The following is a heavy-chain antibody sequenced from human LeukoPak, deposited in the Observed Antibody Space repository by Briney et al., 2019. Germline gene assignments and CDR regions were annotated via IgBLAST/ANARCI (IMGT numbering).Heavy chain of an antibody. D-gene: IGHD2-2*02. CDR3: ASRGYCSSTSCYTNDAFDI. Sequence: GESLKISCKGSGYSFTSYWIGWVRQMPGKGLEWMGIIYPGDSDTRYSPSFQGQVTISADKSISTAYLQWSSLKASDTAMYYCASRGYCSSTSCYTNDAFDIWGQGTMVTVPS. CDR1: GYSFTSYW. CDR2: IYPGDSDT. J-gene: IGHJ3*02. V-gene: IGHV5-51*01.